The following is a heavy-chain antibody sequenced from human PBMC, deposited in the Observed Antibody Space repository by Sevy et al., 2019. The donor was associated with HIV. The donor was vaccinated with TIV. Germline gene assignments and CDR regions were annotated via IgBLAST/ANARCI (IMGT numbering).Heavy chain of an antibody. Sequence: ASVKVSCKASGLTFTNYYMHWVRQAPGQGLEWMGMMNPGGGGTSYAQKFQGRVTMTRDTSTSKVLMELSSLRSEDTAVYYCAAGPEIALWSPPVGHWGQGTLVTVSS. CDR2: MNPGGGGT. D-gene: IGHD5-18*01. CDR1: GLTFTNYY. J-gene: IGHJ4*02. CDR3: AAGPEIALWSPPVGH. V-gene: IGHV1-46*01.